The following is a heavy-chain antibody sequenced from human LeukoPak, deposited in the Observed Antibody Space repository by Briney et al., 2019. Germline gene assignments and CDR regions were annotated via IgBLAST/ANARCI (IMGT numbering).Heavy chain of an antibody. D-gene: IGHD4-17*01. J-gene: IGHJ6*03. CDR1: GFTFSDYK. V-gene: IGHV3-11*01. CDR3: AKLVDYCEGRTCFTTYYYTDI. Sequence: KSGGSLRLSCVGSGFTFSDYKMNWVRQASGKGLEWVSYVSSSGGTISYADSVKGRFSISRDNAKKSLYLQMNSLRAEDTAVYYCAKLVDYCEGRTCFTTYYYTDIWGKGTTVTVSS. CDR2: VSSSGGTI.